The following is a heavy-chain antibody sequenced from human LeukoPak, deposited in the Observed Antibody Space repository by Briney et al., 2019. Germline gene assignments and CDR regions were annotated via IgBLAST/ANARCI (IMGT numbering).Heavy chain of an antibody. CDR1: GGTFSSYT. V-gene: IGHV1-69*04. CDR3: ARDPRTTKNAFDI. Sequence: ASVKVSCKASGGTFSSYTISWVRQAPGQGLEWMGRIIPILGIANYAQKFQGRVTITADKSTSTAYMELSSLKSDDTAVYYCARDPRTTKNAFDIWGQGTMVTVSS. D-gene: IGHD4-11*01. CDR2: IIPILGIA. J-gene: IGHJ3*02.